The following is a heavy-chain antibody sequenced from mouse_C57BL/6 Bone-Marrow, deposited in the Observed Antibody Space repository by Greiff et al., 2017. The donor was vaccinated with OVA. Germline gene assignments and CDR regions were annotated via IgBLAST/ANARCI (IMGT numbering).Heavy chain of an antibody. V-gene: IGHV1-55*01. CDR2: IYPGSGRT. J-gene: IGHJ4*01. Sequence: VQLQQSGAELVKPGASVKMSCKASGYTFTSYWITWVKQRPGQGLEWIGDIYPGSGRTNYNEKFKSKATLTVDTSSSTAYMQLSSLTSEDSAVYYCARSGITTVEGDFAMDYWGQGTSGTVSS. CDR3: ARSGITTVEGDFAMDY. D-gene: IGHD1-1*01. CDR1: GYTFTSYW.